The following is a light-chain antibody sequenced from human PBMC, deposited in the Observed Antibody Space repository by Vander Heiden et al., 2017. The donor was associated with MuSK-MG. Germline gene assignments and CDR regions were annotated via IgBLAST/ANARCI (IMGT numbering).Light chain of an antibody. Sequence: QSALTQPASVSGSPGQSITISCTGPSGDIGSYNLVSWYQQHSVKAPKLLISEVTKRASGVSNRFSGSKSGNTASLTISGRQAEDEADYYCFSDAGSSFFVFGSGTKVTVL. V-gene: IGLV2-23*02. J-gene: IGLJ1*01. CDR2: EVT. CDR3: FSDAGSSFFV. CDR1: SGDIGSYNL.